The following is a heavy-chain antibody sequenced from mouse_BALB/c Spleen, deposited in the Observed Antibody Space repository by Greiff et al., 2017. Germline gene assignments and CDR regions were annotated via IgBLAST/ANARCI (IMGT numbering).Heavy chain of an antibody. V-gene: IGHV7-3*02. D-gene: IGHD1-2*01. CDR2: IRNKANGYTT. J-gene: IGHJ4*01. CDR3: ARDKVRLEGYAMDY. CDR1: GFTFTDYY. Sequence: VNVVESGGGLVQPGGSLRLSCATSGFTFTDYYMSWVRQPPGKALEWLGFIRNKANGYTTEYSASVKGRFTISRDNSQSILYLQMNTLRAEDSATYYCARDKVRLEGYAMDYWGQGTSVTVSS.